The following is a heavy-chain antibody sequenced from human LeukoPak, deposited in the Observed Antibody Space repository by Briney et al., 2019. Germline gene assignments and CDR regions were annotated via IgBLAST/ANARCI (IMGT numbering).Heavy chain of an antibody. CDR2: ISSSSSYI. D-gene: IGHD3-22*01. CDR1: GFTFSSYA. CDR3: ASYCSSTSCQGNYYDSSGYSS. J-gene: IGHJ4*01. V-gene: IGHV3-21*01. Sequence: PGGSLRLSCAASGFTFSSYAMSWVRQAPGKGLEWVSSISSSSSYIYYADSVKGRFTISRDNAKNSLYLQMNSLRAEDTAVYYCASYCSSTSCQGNYYDSSGYSSWGQGTLVTASS.